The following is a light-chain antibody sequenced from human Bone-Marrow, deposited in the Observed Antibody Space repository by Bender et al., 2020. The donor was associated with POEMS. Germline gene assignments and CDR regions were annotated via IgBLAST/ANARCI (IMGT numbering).Light chain of an antibody. V-gene: IGLV2-14*01. CDR3: SSYAGRSNFVV. Sequence: QSALTQPASVSGSPGQSITISCTGTRSDVGGYNYVSWYQHYPGEAPKLIIFEVNKGPSGVSDRFSGSKSGNTASLTVSGLQAEDEADYYCSSYAGRSNFVVFGGGTKLTVL. J-gene: IGLJ2*01. CDR1: RSDVGGYNY. CDR2: EVN.